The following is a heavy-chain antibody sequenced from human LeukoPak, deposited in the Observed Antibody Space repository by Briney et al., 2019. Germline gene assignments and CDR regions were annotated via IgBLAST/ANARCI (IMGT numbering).Heavy chain of an antibody. D-gene: IGHD3-9*01. J-gene: IGHJ6*04. Sequence: PSVKAASRASGYSITTYGISWLRQAPGQGLEWLGWIRPYNGNTKYAQKLQVRVTVTTDTSTSTAYMELRSLRSDDTAVYYCAREEVSRYFDWLLLYHMALWGEGTTVTVSS. CDR2: IRPYNGNT. CDR3: AREEVSRYFDWLLLYHMAL. V-gene: IGHV1-18*01. CDR1: GYSITTYG.